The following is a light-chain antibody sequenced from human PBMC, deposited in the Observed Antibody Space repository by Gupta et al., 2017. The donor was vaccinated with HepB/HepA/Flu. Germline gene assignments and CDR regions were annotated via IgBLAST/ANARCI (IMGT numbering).Light chain of an antibody. CDR2: ENN. J-gene: IGLJ2*01. CDR1: KLGNKY. CDR3: QTWDSTTVV. V-gene: IGLV3-1*01. Sequence: SYELAQSPSVSVSPGQTASIPCSGDKLGNKYAYWFQQKPGQSPVLVIYENNKRPSGIPERFSGSNSGNTASLTISGTQAMDEADYYCQTWDSTTVVFGGGTKLTVL.